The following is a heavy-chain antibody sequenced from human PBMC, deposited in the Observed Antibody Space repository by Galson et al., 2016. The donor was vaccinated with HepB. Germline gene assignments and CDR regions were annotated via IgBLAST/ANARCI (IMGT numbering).Heavy chain of an antibody. CDR1: GNTFTGYY. J-gene: IGHJ4*02. D-gene: IGHD6-13*01. CDR3: ARGRAAAGWGPYFY. CDR2: INPKSGGT. Sequence: SVKVSCKASGNTFTGYYMHWVRQAPGQGLEWMGWINPKSGGTNYAQNFQGRVTMTRDTSISTAYMEVRRLRHDDTAVYYCARGRAAAGWGPYFYWGQGTLVTVSS. V-gene: IGHV1-2*02.